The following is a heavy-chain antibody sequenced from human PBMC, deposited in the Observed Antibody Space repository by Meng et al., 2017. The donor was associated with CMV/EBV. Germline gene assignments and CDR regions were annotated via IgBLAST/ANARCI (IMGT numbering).Heavy chain of an antibody. Sequence: LSLTCAASGFTFSSYAMHWVRQAPGKGLEWVAVISYDGSNKYYADSVKGRFTISRDNSKNTLYLQMNSLRAGDTAVYYCARDQPLLYTNYYGSGSLHGFYYYYGMDVWGQGTTVTVSS. CDR2: ISYDGSNK. D-gene: IGHD3-10*01. CDR3: ARDQPLLYTNYYGSGSLHGFYYYYGMDV. J-gene: IGHJ6*02. CDR1: GFTFSSYA. V-gene: IGHV3-30*04.